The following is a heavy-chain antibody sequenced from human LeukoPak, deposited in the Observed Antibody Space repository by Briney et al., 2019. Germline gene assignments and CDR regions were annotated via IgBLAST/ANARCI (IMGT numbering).Heavy chain of an antibody. CDR3: AKAGGYYGSGSPDYFDH. CDR1: GFTLSSYA. V-gene: IGHV3-23*01. Sequence: GGSLRLSCAASGFTLSSYAMTWVCQAPGKGLEWVSSLSGSGVNIFYADSVKGRFTISRDNSQNTVFLQMNSLRAEDTAVYFCAKAGGYYGSGSPDYFDHWGQGTLVTVSS. J-gene: IGHJ4*02. CDR2: LSGSGVNI. D-gene: IGHD3-10*01.